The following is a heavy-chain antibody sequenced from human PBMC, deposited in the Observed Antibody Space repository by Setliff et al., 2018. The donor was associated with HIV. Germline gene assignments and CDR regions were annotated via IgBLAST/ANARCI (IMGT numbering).Heavy chain of an antibody. J-gene: IGHJ4*02. V-gene: IGHV3-23*01. Sequence: GSLRLSCKATGFSFSLYAMSWVRQAPGKGLEWVSSISGSGRKTYYGDSVKGRFTISRDNSWDTMTAYVELSSLTSEDTALYYCATGGGIHTGAAANFDYWGQGTLVTVSS. D-gene: IGHD2-15*01. CDR2: ISGSGRKT. CDR1: GFSFSLYA. CDR3: ATGGGIHTGAAANFDY.